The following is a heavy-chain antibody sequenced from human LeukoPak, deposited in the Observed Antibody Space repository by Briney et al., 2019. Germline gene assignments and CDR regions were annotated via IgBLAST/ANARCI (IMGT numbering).Heavy chain of an antibody. Sequence: GGSLRLSCAASGFTFSSYGMHWVRQAPGKGLEWVAVISYDGSNKYYADSVKGRFTISRDNSKNTLYLQMNSLRAEDTAVYYCVKVQSSWIQLWLPFDYWGQGTLVTVSS. CDR3: VKVQSSWIQLWLPFDY. CDR2: ISYDGSNK. D-gene: IGHD5-18*01. V-gene: IGHV3-30*18. CDR1: GFTFSSYG. J-gene: IGHJ4*02.